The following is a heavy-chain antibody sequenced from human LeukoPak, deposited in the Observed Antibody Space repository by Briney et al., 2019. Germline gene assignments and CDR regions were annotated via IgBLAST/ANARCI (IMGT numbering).Heavy chain of an antibody. CDR3: AREGAQGYYYYYGMDV. Sequence: GGSLRLSCAASGFTFSSYWMSWVRQAPGKGLEWVANIKQDGSEKYYVDSVKGRFTISRDNAKNSLYLQMNSLRAEDTVVYYCAREGAQGYYYYYGMDVWGQGTTVTVSS. J-gene: IGHJ6*02. V-gene: IGHV3-7*03. CDR1: GFTFSSYW. CDR2: IKQDGSEK.